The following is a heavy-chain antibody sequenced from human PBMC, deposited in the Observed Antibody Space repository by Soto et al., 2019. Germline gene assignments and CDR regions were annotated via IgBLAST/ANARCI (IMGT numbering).Heavy chain of an antibody. Sequence: GESLKISCAASVFAFSDYAMTWVRQAPGRGLEWVSTISASGYSTYDADSVKGRFTISRDNSKNTLYLRMNSLRAEDTAVYYCAKSYTTAGTAVVLDYWGQGTLVTGS. CDR3: AKSYTTAGTAVVLDY. CDR1: VFAFSDYA. J-gene: IGHJ4*02. V-gene: IGHV3-23*01. D-gene: IGHD4-4*01. CDR2: ISASGYST.